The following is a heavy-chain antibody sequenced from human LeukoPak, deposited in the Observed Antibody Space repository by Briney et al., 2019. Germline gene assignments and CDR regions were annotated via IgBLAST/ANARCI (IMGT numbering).Heavy chain of an antibody. CDR1: GFTFSDYY. CDR2: ISSSSSYT. J-gene: IGHJ6*02. V-gene: IGHV3-11*06. Sequence: GGSLRLSCAAPGFTFSDYYMSWIRQAPGKGLEWVSYISSSSSYTDYADSVKGRFTISRDNAKNSLYLQMNSLRAEDTAVYYCARVGTGDTAMVTADYYGMDVWGQGTTVTVSS. D-gene: IGHD5-18*01. CDR3: ARVGTGDTAMVTADYYGMDV.